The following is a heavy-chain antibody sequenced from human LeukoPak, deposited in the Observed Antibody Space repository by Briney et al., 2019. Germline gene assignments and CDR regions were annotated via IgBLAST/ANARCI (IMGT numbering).Heavy chain of an antibody. CDR3: VAMGTIIVVVIYPYDAFDI. D-gene: IGHD3-22*01. J-gene: IGHJ3*02. CDR1: GFTFSSYA. V-gene: IGHV3-23*01. CDR2: ISGSGGST. Sequence: GGSLRLSCAASGFTFSSYAMSWVRQAPGKGLEWVSAISGSGGSTYYADSVKGRFTISRDNSKNTLYLQMNSLRAEDTAVYYCVAMGTIIVVVIYPYDAFDIWGQGTMVTVSS.